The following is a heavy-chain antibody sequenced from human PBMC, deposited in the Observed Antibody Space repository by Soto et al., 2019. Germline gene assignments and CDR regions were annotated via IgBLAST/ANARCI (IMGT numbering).Heavy chain of an antibody. CDR3: XXGDGDYYDGNGYLGRH. Sequence: EVQLVESGGGLVQPGGSLRLSCAASGFTFSNYWMHWVRQVPXXXXXXXXRIKNDGSGTYDADSVKGRLTMSRDNAKNXXXXXXXXXXXXXXXXXXXXXGDGDYYDGNGYLGRHWGQGTLVTVSS. CDR2: IKNDGSGT. D-gene: IGHD3-22*01. V-gene: IGHV3-74*01. J-gene: IGHJ4*02. CDR1: GFTFSNYW.